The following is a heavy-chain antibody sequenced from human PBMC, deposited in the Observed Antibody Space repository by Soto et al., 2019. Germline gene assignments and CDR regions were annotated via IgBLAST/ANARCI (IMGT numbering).Heavy chain of an antibody. J-gene: IGHJ4*02. CDR2: INPSGGST. CDR3: ARLWVGQYYFDY. CDR1: GYTFTSYY. Sequence: ASVKVSCKASGYTFTSYYMHWVRQAPGQGLEWMGIINPSGGSTSYAQKFQGQVTISADKSISTAYLQWSSLKASDTAMYYCARLWVGQYYFDYWGQGTLVTVSS. V-gene: IGHV1-46*01. D-gene: IGHD3-16*01.